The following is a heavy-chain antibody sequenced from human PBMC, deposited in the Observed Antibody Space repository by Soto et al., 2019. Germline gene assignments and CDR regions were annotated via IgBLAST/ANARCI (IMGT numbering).Heavy chain of an antibody. J-gene: IGHJ4*02. Sequence: VKVSCKASGYTFTGYYMHWVRQAPGQGLEWMGWINPNSGGTNYAQKFQGRVTMTRDTSISTAYMELSRLRSDDTAVYYCARITFGGVILNYFDYWGQGALVTVSS. CDR2: INPNSGGT. CDR1: GYTFTGYY. V-gene: IGHV1-2*02. CDR3: ARITFGGVILNYFDY. D-gene: IGHD3-16*01.